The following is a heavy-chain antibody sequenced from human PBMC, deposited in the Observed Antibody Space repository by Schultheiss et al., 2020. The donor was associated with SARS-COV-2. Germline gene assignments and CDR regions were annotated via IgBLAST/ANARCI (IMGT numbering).Heavy chain of an antibody. D-gene: IGHD3-22*01. Sequence: SETLSLTCTVSGGSISSYYWSWIRQPPGKGLEWIGSIYHSGSTYYNPSLKSRVTISVDTSKNQFSLKLSSVTAADTAVYYCARDDSTVIVDPWGQGTLVTVSS. J-gene: IGHJ5*02. CDR1: GGSISSYY. V-gene: IGHV4-38-2*02. CDR3: ARDDSTVIVDP. CDR2: IYHSGST.